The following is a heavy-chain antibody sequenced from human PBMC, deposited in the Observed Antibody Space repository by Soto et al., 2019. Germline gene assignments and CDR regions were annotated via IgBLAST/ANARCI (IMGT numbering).Heavy chain of an antibody. CDR2: ISYDGSNK. CDR1: GFTFSSYG. V-gene: IGHV3-30*18. J-gene: IGHJ4*02. D-gene: IGHD5-18*01. CDR3: AKDRAMVDWGFDY. Sequence: LRLSCAASGFTFSSYGMHWVRQAPGKGLEWVAVISYDGSNKYYADSVKGRFTISRDNSKNTLYLQMNSLRAEDTAVYYCAKDRAMVDWGFDYWGQGTLVTVSS.